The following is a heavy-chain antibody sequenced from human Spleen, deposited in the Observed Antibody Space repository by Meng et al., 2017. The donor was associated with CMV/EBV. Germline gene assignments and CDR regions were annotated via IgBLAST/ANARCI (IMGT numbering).Heavy chain of an antibody. V-gene: IGHV4-34*01. CDR1: GGAFSGYY. CDR3: ARGRVAFDP. J-gene: IGHJ5*02. Sequence: LSLTCAVYGGAFSGYYWSWIRQVQEKGLEWIGEINHGGSTNYNPSLKSRVTISVDTSKNQFSLKLTSVTAADTAVYYCARGRVAFDPWGQGTLVTVSS. D-gene: IGHD5/OR15-5a*01. CDR2: INHGGST.